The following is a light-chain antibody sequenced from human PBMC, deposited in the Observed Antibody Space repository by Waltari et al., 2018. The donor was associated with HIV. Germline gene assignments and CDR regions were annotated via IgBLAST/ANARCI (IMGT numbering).Light chain of an antibody. CDR3: QQYDSGPRGIT. CDR1: QCLSAK. V-gene: IGKV3-15*01. Sequence: ELVLTQPPPTLSVSPGQTVTLSCRATQCLSAKVAWYQQRPGQAPRLLIYEAATRPTGIPTRFSGSGSGTEFTLTISSLQSEDFATYFCQQYDSGPRGITFGQGTMLEIK. CDR2: EAA. J-gene: IGKJ2*01.